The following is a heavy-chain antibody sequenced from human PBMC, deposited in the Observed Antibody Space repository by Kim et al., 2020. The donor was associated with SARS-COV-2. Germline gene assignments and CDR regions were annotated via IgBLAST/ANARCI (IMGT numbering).Heavy chain of an antibody. CDR3: ANEDYYDSSGYYAFDI. CDR1: GFTFSSYG. J-gene: IGHJ3*02. D-gene: IGHD3-22*01. CDR2: ISYDGSNK. V-gene: IGHV3-30*18. Sequence: GGSLRLSCAASGFTFSSYGMHWVRQAPGKGLEWVAVISYDGSNKYYADSVKGRFTISRDNSKNTLYLQMNSLRAEDTAVYYCANEDYYDSSGYYAFDIWGQGTMVTVSS.